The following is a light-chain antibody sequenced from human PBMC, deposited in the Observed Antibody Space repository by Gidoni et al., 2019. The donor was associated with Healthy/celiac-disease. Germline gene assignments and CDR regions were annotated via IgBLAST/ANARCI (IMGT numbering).Light chain of an antibody. CDR1: QSISSW. Sequence: DIQMTQSPSTLSASVGDRVTITCRASQSISSWLAWYQQKPGKAPKLLIYDASSLESGVPSRVSGSGSGTEFTLTISSLQADDFANYYCQQYNSYSPWTFGQGTKVEIK. CDR2: DAS. CDR3: QQYNSYSPWT. J-gene: IGKJ1*01. V-gene: IGKV1-5*01.